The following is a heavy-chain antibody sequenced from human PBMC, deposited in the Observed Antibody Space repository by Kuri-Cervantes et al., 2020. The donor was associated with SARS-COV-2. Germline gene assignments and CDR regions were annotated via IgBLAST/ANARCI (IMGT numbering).Heavy chain of an antibody. CDR1: GASISETIFW. D-gene: IGHD7-27*01. CDR2: ICYRGNT. Sequence: SETLSLTCIVSGASISETIFWWGWIRQPPGRGLEWIGSICYRGNTYYNPSLKSRITMSVDTSKSQFSLRLRSVTAADTAMYYCARLGTGLPFDSWGQGTLVTVSS. CDR3: ARLGTGLPFDS. V-gene: IGHV4-39*01. J-gene: IGHJ4*02.